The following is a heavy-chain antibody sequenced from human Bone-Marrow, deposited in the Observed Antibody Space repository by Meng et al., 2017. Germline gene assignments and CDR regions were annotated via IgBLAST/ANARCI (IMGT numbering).Heavy chain of an antibody. V-gene: IGHV4-59*12. J-gene: IGHJ4*02. D-gene: IGHD6-13*01. CDR3: ASGPGIAAATYYFDY. CDR1: GGSIKTYY. Sequence: SETLSLTCTVSGGSIKTYYWSWIRQPPGKGLEWIGYMYYDGNTKYNPSLKSRVTISVDTSKNQFSLKLSSVTAADTAVYYCASGPGIAAATYYFDYWGQGTLVTVSS. CDR2: MYYDGNT.